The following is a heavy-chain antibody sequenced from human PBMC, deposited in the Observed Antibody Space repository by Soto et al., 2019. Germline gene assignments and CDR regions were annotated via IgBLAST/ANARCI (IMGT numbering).Heavy chain of an antibody. CDR3: ARDQSIAAAGDYYYGMDV. CDR1: GFTFSSYS. Sequence: EVQLVESGGGLVQPGGSLRLSCAASGFTFSSYSMNWVRQAPGKGLEWVSYISSSSSTIYYADSVKGRFTISRDNAKNSLYLQMISLRDEDTAVYYCARDQSIAAAGDYYYGMDVWGQGTTVTVSS. CDR2: ISSSSSTI. D-gene: IGHD6-13*01. J-gene: IGHJ6*02. V-gene: IGHV3-48*02.